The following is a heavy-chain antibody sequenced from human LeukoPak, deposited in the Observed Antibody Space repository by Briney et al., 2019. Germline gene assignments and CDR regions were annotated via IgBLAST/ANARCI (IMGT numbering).Heavy chain of an antibody. CDR2: ISGSGGST. CDR1: GFTFSSYA. V-gene: IGHV3-23*01. J-gene: IGHJ4*02. CDR3: AKYTDYYGSGSYYNVRFDY. D-gene: IGHD3-10*01. Sequence: GGSLRLSCAASGFTFSSYAMSWVRQAPGKGLEWVSAISGSGGSTYYADSVKGRFTISRDNSKNTLYLQMNSLRAEDTAVYYCAKYTDYYGSGSYYNVRFDYWGQGTLVTVS.